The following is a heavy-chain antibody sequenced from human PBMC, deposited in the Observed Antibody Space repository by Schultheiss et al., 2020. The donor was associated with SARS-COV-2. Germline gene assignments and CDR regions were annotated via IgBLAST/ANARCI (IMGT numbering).Heavy chain of an antibody. CDR2: ISSSGTVT. V-gene: IGHV3-11*01. Sequence: GESLKISCAASGFTFSDYYMSWIRQAPGKGLEWVSYISSSGTVTYYADSVKGRFTMSRDNAKNSLYLQMNSLRAEDTAVYFCARDSRGGTFDYWGQGTLVTVSS. D-gene: IGHD3-10*01. CDR1: GFTFSDYY. CDR3: ARDSRGGTFDY. J-gene: IGHJ4*02.